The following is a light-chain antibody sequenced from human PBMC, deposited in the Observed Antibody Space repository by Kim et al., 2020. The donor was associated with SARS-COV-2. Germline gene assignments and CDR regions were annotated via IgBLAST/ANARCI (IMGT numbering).Light chain of an antibody. Sequence: PGGAVTRTLCSSTRAVISGHLPDWLQQKPGHAPRKLIYETGNTCSWSPGVCSGSLLGAKAALTLTSAQPEDDADYYCFLSYTGTVIFGGGTQLTVL. J-gene: IGLJ2*01. CDR3: FLSYTGTVI. CDR2: ETG. CDR1: TRAVISGHL. V-gene: IGLV7-46*01.